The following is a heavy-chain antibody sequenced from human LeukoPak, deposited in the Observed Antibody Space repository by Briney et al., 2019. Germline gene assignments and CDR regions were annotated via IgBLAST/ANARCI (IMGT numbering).Heavy chain of an antibody. Sequence: GGSLRLSCAASGFTFSSYSMNWVRQAPGKGLECVSSISSSSSYIYYADSVKGRFTISRDNAKNSLYLQMNSLRAEDTAVYYCARPDEQQLVRDAFDIWGQGTMVTVSS. J-gene: IGHJ3*02. CDR3: ARPDEQQLVRDAFDI. CDR2: ISSSSSYI. V-gene: IGHV3-21*01. CDR1: GFTFSSYS. D-gene: IGHD6-13*01.